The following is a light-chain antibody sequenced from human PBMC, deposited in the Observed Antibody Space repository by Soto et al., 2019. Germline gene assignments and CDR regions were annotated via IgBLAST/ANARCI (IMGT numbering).Light chain of an antibody. CDR3: QQYSNWPPLT. Sequence: EIVITQSPATLSVSAGERATLSCRARQSVRSNLAWYQQKPGQAPRLLIYDASTRATGIPARFSGRRCGRDFILNIISLQPEDFLVYDCQQYSNWPPLTFGQATRLDIK. J-gene: IGKJ5*01. CDR2: DAS. CDR1: QSVRSN. V-gene: IGKV3D-15*01.